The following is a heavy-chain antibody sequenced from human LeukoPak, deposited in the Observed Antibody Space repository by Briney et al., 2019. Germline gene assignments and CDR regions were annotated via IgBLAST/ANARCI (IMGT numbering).Heavy chain of an antibody. CDR3: ARDRWLGYYFDY. Sequence: PGGFLRLSCAASGFTFSSYAMHWVRQAPGEGLEWVAVISYDGSNKYYADSMKGRFTISRDNSKNTLYLQMNSLRAEDTAVYYCARDRWLGYYFDYWGQGTLVTVSS. V-gene: IGHV3-30-3*01. CDR2: ISYDGSNK. CDR1: GFTFSSYA. J-gene: IGHJ4*02. D-gene: IGHD4-23*01.